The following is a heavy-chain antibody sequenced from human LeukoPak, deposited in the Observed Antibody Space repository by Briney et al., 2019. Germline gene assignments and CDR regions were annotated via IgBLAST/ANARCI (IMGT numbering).Heavy chain of an antibody. CDR3: ARHTTVGGSLRFDY. J-gene: IGHJ4*02. Sequence: PGESLKISFKGSGYGFSSYWIGWVRQMPGKGLEYMGIICPGDSDTRYSQSFQGQVTISADKSITTAYLQWSSLKASDTAMYYCARHTTVGGSLRFDYWGQGTLVSVSS. V-gene: IGHV5-51*01. CDR2: ICPGDSDT. CDR1: GYGFSSYW. D-gene: IGHD4-23*01.